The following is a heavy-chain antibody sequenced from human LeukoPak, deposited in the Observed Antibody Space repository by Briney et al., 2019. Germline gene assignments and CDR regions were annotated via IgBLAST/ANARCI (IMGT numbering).Heavy chain of an antibody. CDR1: GYIFTNYY. Sequence: ASVKVSCKASGYIFTNYYMYLVRHAPGQGLEWMGIINPSGTTTYAQKFQGRVTMTRDTSTSTVYMELSSLRSEDTAVYYCARGLPATFDFWGQGTLVTVSS. D-gene: IGHD2-2*01. CDR3: ARGLPATFDF. CDR2: INPSGTT. J-gene: IGHJ4*02. V-gene: IGHV1-46*03.